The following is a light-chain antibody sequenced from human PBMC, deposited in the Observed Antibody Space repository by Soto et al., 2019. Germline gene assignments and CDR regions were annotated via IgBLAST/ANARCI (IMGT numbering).Light chain of an antibody. V-gene: IGKV2-30*02. J-gene: IGKJ1*01. CDR1: QSLVHSDGNTY. CDR3: MQGITFT. Sequence: IVLTQSPLSLPVTLGQPASISCRSSQSLVHSDGNTYLNWFQQRPGQSPRRLIYKASNRDSVVPDRFSGSGSGTDFTLSISSVEADDVGVYYCMQGITFTFGQGTRVEIK. CDR2: KAS.